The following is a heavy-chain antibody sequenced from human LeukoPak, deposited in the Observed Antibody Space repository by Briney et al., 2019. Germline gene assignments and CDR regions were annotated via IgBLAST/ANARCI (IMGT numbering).Heavy chain of an antibody. CDR2: ISSGGST. V-gene: IGHV4-59*01. CDR1: GASISRYF. Sequence: NASETLSHTCTVSGASISRYFWNWIRQPPGKELEWIGYISSGGSTNYNPSLESRVTISIGTSKNQFSLKLTSATAADTAVYYCARGDDYKSTLFDYWGQGTLVTVSS. J-gene: IGHJ4*02. D-gene: IGHD5-12*01. CDR3: ARGDDYKSTLFDY.